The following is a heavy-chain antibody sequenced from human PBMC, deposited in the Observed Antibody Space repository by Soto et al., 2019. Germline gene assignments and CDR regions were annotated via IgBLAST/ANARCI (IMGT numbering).Heavy chain of an antibody. CDR3: ARDPSHYYDSSGYPRGGDY. CDR1: GYSISSGYY. D-gene: IGHD3-22*01. Sequence: ASETLSLTCAVSGYSISSGYYWGWIRQPPGKGLEWIGSIYHSGSTYYNPSLKSRVTISVDTSKNQFSLKLSSVTAADTAVYYCARDPSHYYDSSGYPRGGDYWGQGTLVTVSS. J-gene: IGHJ4*02. V-gene: IGHV4-38-2*02. CDR2: IYHSGST.